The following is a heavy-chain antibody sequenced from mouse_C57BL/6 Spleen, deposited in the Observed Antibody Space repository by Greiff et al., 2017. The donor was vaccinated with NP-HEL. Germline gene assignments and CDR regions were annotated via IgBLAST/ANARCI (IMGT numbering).Heavy chain of an antibody. D-gene: IGHD2-4*01. CDR2: IYPRSGNT. CDR3: ASYYDYDEVAY. CDR1: GYTFTSYG. J-gene: IGHJ3*01. Sequence: VQLQESGAELARPGASVKLSCKASGYTFTSYGISWVKQRTGQGLEWIGEIYPRSGNTYYNEKFKGKATLTADKSSSTAYMELRRLTSEDSAVYFCASYYDYDEVAYWGQGTLVTVSA. V-gene: IGHV1-81*01.